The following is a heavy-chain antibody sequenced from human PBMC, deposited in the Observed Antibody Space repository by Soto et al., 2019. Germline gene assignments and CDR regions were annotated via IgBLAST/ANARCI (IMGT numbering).Heavy chain of an antibody. J-gene: IGHJ4*02. CDR2: SSNSGSFT. V-gene: IGHV3-11*06. CDR1: GFTFSDHY. Sequence: PGGSLRLSCAASGFTFSDHYMSWIRQAPGKGLEWIGYSSNSGSFTRYADSVKGRFSISRDNAKNSLYLQINSLRGDDTAIYYCVRSGDNYNLLDYWGRGTPVTVSS. CDR3: VRSGDNYNLLDY. D-gene: IGHD1-1*01.